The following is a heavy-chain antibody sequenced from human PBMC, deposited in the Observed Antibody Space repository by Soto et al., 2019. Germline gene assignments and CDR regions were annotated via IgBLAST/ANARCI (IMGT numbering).Heavy chain of an antibody. V-gene: IGHV5-10-1*03. J-gene: IGHJ4*02. CDR1: GYNFAAYW. D-gene: IGHD3-9*01. CDR3: ARRYKGFDY. CDR2: IDPTDSHT. Sequence: EVQLVQSGAEAKKPGESLKISCKGSGYNFAAYWISWVRQMPGKGLEWMGNIDPTDSHTNYSPSLQGHVTLSVDKSSTTAYLQWSSLKASDTAIYYCARRYKGFDYWGQGSLVTVSS.